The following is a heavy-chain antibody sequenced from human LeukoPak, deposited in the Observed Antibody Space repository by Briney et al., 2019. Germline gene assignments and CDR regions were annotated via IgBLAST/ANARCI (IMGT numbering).Heavy chain of an antibody. V-gene: IGHV3-30*02. D-gene: IGHD4-17*01. J-gene: IGHJ3*01. Sequence: PGGSLRLSCAASGFTFSSYGMHWVRQAPGKGLEWVAFIRYDGSNKYYADSVKGRFTISRDNSKNTLYLQMNSLRAEDTAVYYCAKRITVTTRDAFDVWGQGTMVTVSS. CDR2: IRYDGSNK. CDR1: GFTFSSYG. CDR3: AKRITVTTRDAFDV.